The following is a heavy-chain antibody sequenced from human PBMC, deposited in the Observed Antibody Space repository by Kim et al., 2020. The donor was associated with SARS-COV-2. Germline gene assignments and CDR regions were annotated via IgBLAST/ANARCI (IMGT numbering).Heavy chain of an antibody. Sequence: SETLSLTCTVSGGSISSSSYYWGWIRQPPGQGLEWIGSIYYSGSTYYNPSLKSRVTISVDTSKNQFSLKLSSVTAADTAVYYCARRLDGRQPRIRFVVVPAAIDYWGQGTLVAVSS. V-gene: IGHV4-39*01. CDR1: GGSISSSSYY. D-gene: IGHD2-2*01. CDR2: IYYSGST. CDR3: ARRLDGRQPRIRFVVVPAAIDY. J-gene: IGHJ4*02.